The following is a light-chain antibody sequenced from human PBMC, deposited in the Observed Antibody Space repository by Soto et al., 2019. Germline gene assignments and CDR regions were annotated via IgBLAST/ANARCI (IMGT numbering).Light chain of an antibody. CDR2: DAS. CDR3: QQYDNLPPVVLIT. CDR1: QDISNY. Sequence: DIQMTQSPSSLSASVGDRVTITCQASQDISNYLNWYQQKPGKAPKLLIYDASNLETGVPSRFSGSGSGTDFTFTISSLQPEDIATYYCQQYDNLPPVVLITFGQGTRLEIK. J-gene: IGKJ5*01. V-gene: IGKV1-33*01.